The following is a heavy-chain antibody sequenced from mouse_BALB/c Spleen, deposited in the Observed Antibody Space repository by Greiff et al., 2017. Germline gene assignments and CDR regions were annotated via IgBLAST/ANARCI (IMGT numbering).Heavy chain of an antibody. CDR2: INPSTGYT. CDR3: ARRGTTVVPFDY. D-gene: IGHD1-1*01. J-gene: IGHJ2*01. CDR1: GYTFTSYW. V-gene: IGHV1-7*01. Sequence: QVQLQQSGAELAKPGASVKMSCKASGYTFTSYWMHWVKQRPGQGLEWIGYINPSTGYTEYNQKFKDKATLTADKSSSTAYMQLSSLTSEDSAVYDCARRGTTVVPFDYWGQGTTLTGSS.